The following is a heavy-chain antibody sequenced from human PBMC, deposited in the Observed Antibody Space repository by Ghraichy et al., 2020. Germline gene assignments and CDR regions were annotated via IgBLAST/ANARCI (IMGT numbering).Heavy chain of an antibody. CDR2: ISGGGGGT. Sequence: GGSLRLSCAASGFTFSNYAMNWVRQAPGKGLEWVSSISGGGGGTSSADSVRGRFTISRDNSRNTLYLQMNSLRAEDTALYYCAKRADIVYSHSDSWGQGTLVTVSS. J-gene: IGHJ4*02. CDR1: GFTFSNYA. CDR3: AKRADIVYSHSDS. D-gene: IGHD5-12*01. V-gene: IGHV3-23*01.